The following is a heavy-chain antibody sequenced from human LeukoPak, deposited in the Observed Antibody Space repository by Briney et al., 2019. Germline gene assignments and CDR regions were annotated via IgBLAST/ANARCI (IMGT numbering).Heavy chain of an antibody. CDR1: GFTFSTYS. Sequence: PGGSLRLSCAASGFTFSTYSMNWVRQAPGKGLEWVSYISTGSSAIYCAGSVKGRFTISRDNAKNSLFLQMNSLRVEDTAVYYCARGYGDYPYDYWGQGTLVTVSS. CDR3: ARGYGDYPYDY. J-gene: IGHJ4*02. CDR2: ISTGSSAI. V-gene: IGHV3-48*01. D-gene: IGHD4-17*01.